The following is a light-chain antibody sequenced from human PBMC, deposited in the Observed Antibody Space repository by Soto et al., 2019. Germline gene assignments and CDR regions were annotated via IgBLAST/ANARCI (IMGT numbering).Light chain of an antibody. Sequence: QSVLTQPASVSGSPGQSITISCTGTSSDFGNYNLVSWYQQHPGKVPKLILFEVNKRPSGVSGRFSGSKSGNTASLTISGPQAEGGADYYCVSFKSSKTHVFGTGTKATLL. V-gene: IGLV2-23*02. CDR2: EVN. CDR3: VSFKSSKTHV. CDR1: SSDFGNYNL. J-gene: IGLJ1*01.